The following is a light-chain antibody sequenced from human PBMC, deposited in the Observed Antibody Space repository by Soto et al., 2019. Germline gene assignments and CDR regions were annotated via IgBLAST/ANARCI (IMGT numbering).Light chain of an antibody. J-gene: IGKJ1*01. CDR1: QDIGTD. Sequence: DIQMTQSPSSLSASVADIVTITFLASQDIGTDLGWYQQKPGTAPKLLIYHASTLESGVPSRFSGSGSGTDFTLTISSLQPEDFATYYCQQSYNTVWTFGQGTKVDI. CDR2: HAS. CDR3: QQSYNTVWT. V-gene: IGKV1-39*01.